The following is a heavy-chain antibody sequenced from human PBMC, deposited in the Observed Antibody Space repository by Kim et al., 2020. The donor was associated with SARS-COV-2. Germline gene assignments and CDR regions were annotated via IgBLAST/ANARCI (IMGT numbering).Heavy chain of an antibody. V-gene: IGHV3-23*01. CDR2: GDTT. CDR3: KEAGWVD. D-gene: IGHD1-26*01. J-gene: IGHJ4*02. Sequence: GDTTYYADAVKGRFAISRDNSRNTVFLQMNRLRAEDTALYYCKEAGWVDWGQGTLVTVSS.